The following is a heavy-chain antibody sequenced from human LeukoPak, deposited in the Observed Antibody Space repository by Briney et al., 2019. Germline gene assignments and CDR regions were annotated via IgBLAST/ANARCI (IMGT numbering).Heavy chain of an antibody. CDR3: ASGSIVGVLWG. CDR2: IYHSGST. Sequence: SGTLSLTCAVSGGSISSSNWWSWVRQPPGKGLEWIGEIYHSGSTNYNPSLKSRVTIPVDKSKNQFSLKLSSVTAADTAVYYCASGSIVGVLWGWGQGTLVTVSS. V-gene: IGHV4-4*02. CDR1: GGSISSSNW. D-gene: IGHD1-26*01. J-gene: IGHJ4*02.